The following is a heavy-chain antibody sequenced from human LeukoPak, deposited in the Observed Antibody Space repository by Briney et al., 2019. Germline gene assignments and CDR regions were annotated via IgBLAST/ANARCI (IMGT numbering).Heavy chain of an antibody. CDR3: ARVGPYYYDSSGYLYFQH. D-gene: IGHD3-22*01. CDR1: GGSISSYC. V-gene: IGHV4-59*01. Sequence: SETLSLTCTVSGGSISSYCWSWIRQPPGKGLEWIGYIYYSGSTNYNPSLKSRVTISVDTSKNQFSLKLSSVTAADTAVYYCARVGPYYYDSSGYLYFQHWGQGTLVTVSS. CDR2: IYYSGST. J-gene: IGHJ1*01.